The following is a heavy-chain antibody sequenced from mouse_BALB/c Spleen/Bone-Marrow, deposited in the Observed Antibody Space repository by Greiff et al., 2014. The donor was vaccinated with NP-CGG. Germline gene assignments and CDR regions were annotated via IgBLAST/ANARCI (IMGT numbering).Heavy chain of an antibody. V-gene: IGHV1-69*02. CDR2: IYPSDTYT. CDR1: GYTFTTFW. J-gene: IGHJ2*01. Sequence: QVHVKQSGAELVRPGASVKLSCKASGYTFTTFWINWVKQRPGQGLEWIGNIYPSDTYTNYSQDFKDKATLTVDKSSSTAYMQLSSPTSEDSAVYYCTRSRGYFDYWGQGTTLTVSS. CDR3: TRSRGYFDY.